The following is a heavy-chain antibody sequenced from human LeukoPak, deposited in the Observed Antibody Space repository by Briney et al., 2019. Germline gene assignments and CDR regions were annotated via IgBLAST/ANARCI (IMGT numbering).Heavy chain of an antibody. CDR3: ARAGELRYMDV. CDR2: IKGTGLTT. V-gene: IGHV3-11*04. D-gene: IGHD3-16*01. J-gene: IGHJ6*03. Sequence: NPGGSLRLSCAASGFIFSNYYMTWIRQAPGRGLEWVSTIKGTGLTTYYADSVKGRFTISRGNAKNSLFLQMTSLRADDTAIYYCARAGELRYMDVWGRGTAVTVSS. CDR1: GFIFSNYY.